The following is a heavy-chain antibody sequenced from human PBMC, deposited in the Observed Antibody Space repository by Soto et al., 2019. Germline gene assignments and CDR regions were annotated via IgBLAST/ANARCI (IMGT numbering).Heavy chain of an antibody. CDR3: ARFGYYFDY. D-gene: IGHD3-16*01. J-gene: IGHJ4*02. V-gene: IGHV3-11*01. CDR2: ISSSGSTI. Sequence: PGGSLRLSCAASGFTFSDYYMSWLRQAPGKGLEWFSYISSSGSTIYYADSVKGRFTISGDNGKNSLYLQMNSLRAEDTAVSYCARFGYYFDYWGQGTLVTVSS. CDR1: GFTFSDYY.